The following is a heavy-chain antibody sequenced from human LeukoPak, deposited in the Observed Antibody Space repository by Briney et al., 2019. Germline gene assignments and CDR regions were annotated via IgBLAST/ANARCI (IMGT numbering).Heavy chain of an antibody. CDR2: IYAGGNT. D-gene: IGHD6-13*01. J-gene: IGHJ4*02. V-gene: IGHV3-66*01. CDR1: GFTVSSNY. Sequence: GGSLRLSCAVSGFTVSSNYMSWVRQAPGKGLEWVSIIYAGGNTYFTDAVKGRFIISRDNSKNTVYLQVNSLRAEDTAVYYCAREDGSSSYFDYWGQGALVTVSS. CDR3: AREDGSSSYFDY.